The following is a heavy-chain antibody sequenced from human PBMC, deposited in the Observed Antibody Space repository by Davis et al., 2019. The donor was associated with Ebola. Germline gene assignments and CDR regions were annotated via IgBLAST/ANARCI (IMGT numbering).Heavy chain of an antibody. CDR3: VRSNSWYSDY. CDR2: INPHNGNT. Sequence: SVQVSCKASCYTFSNYGITCVRQASVQGLEWMGWINPHNGNTNYAQNVQGRLIMTSDTATTTAYMEVGSLRSDDTAMYYCVRSNSWYSDYWGRGTQVTVSS. D-gene: IGHD6-13*01. CDR1: CYTFSNYG. J-gene: IGHJ4*02. V-gene: IGHV1-18*04.